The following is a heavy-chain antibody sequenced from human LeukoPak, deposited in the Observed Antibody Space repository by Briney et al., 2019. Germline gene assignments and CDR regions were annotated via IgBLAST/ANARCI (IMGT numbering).Heavy chain of an antibody. CDR1: GFTFSSYS. CDR2: ISSSSSYI. Sequence: PGGSLRLSCAASGFTFSSYSMYWVRRAPGKGLEWVSSISSSSSYIYYADSVKGRFTISRDNAKNSLYLQMNSLRAEDTAVYYCARPLLAYSSSWYNYWGQGTLVTVSS. D-gene: IGHD6-13*01. CDR3: ARPLLAYSSSWYNY. J-gene: IGHJ4*02. V-gene: IGHV3-21*01.